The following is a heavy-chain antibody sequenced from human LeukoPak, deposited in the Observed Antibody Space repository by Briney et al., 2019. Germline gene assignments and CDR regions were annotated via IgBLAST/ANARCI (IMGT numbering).Heavy chain of an antibody. CDR2: ISYDGSNK. CDR3: ARAHYGSGSYAASYYFDY. CDR1: GFTFSSYG. V-gene: IGHV3-30*03. J-gene: IGHJ4*02. D-gene: IGHD3-10*01. Sequence: GGSLRLSCAASGFTFSSYGMHWVRQAPGKGLEWVAVISYDGSNKYYADSVKGRFTISRDNSKNTLYLQMNSLRAEDTAVYYCARAHYGSGSYAASYYFDYWGQGTLVTVSS.